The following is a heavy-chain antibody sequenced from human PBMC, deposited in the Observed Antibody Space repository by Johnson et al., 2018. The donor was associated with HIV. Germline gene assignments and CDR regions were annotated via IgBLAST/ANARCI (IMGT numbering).Heavy chain of an antibody. V-gene: IGHV3-9*01. CDR1: GFIFDDYA. CDR3: AKDIWNYLIHAFDI. CDR2: ISWNSGTK. J-gene: IGHJ3*02. Sequence: VQLVESGGGLVQPGRSLRLSCAASGFIFDDYAMNWVRQAPGKGLEWVSGISWNSGTKAYVDSVKGRFTISRDNAKNSLYLQMNSLRPEDTAVYYCAKDIWNYLIHAFDIWGQGTVVTVS. D-gene: IGHD1-7*01.